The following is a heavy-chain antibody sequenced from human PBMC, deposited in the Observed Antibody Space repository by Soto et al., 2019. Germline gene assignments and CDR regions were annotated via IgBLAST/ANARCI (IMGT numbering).Heavy chain of an antibody. J-gene: IGHJ4*02. CDR2: IIPILGIA. V-gene: IGHV1-69*02. Sequence: GASVKVSCKASGGTFGSYTISWVRQAPGQGLEWMGRIIPILGIANYAQKFQGRVTITADKSTSTAYMELSSLRSEDTAVYYCARSGNNCSGGSCYGDSYDYWGQGTLVTVSS. CDR3: ARSGNNCSGGSCYGDSYDY. D-gene: IGHD2-15*01. CDR1: GGTFGSYT.